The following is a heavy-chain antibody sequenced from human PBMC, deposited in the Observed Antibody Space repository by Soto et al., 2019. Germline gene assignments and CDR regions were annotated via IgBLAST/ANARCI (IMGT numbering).Heavy chain of an antibody. CDR1: GGSVSAPDW. CDR2: VHISGHS. CDR3: ARVRQGCSANNCYFDP. J-gene: IGHJ5*01. D-gene: IGHD1-1*01. V-gene: IGHV4-4*02. Sequence: PSETLSLTCTLSGGSVSAPDWWNWVRQSPDKGLEWIAEVHISGHSNYNPSLRSRVSVSIDSSKNQFYLNLNSVTAADTAIYYCARVRQGCSANNCYFDPWGQGTQVTVS.